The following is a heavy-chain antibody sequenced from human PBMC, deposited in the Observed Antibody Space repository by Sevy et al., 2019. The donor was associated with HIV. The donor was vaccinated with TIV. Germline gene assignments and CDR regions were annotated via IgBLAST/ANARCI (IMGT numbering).Heavy chain of an antibody. Sequence: GGSLRLSCAASGFTFSNYWMTWVRQAPGKGLEWVAHIKQDGSEKHYVDSVKGRFTISRDNSKNSVYLQMNSLRAEDTAVYFCAREGYYDYIWGSYRYFNYYWGQGTLVTVSS. CDR1: GFTFSNYW. CDR2: IKQDGSEK. J-gene: IGHJ4*02. D-gene: IGHD3-16*02. V-gene: IGHV3-7*03. CDR3: AREGYYDYIWGSYRYFNYY.